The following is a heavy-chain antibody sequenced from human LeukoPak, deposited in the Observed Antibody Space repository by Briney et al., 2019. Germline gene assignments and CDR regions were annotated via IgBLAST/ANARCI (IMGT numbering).Heavy chain of an antibody. CDR1: GGSISSAGYY. V-gene: IGHV4-61*08. CDR2: IYHSGST. J-gene: IGHJ4*02. D-gene: IGHD2-2*01. CDR3: ARGYCTSPSCPVDY. Sequence: SETLSLTCTVSGGSISSAGYYWSWIRQPPGKGLEWIGYIYHSGSTTYNPSLTSRVIISVDTSQNQFSLKLNSVTAADTAIYYCARGYCTSPSCPVDYWGQGTLVTVSS.